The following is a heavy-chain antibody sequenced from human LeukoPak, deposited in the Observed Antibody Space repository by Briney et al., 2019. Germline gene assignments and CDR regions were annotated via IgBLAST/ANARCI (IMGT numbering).Heavy chain of an antibody. V-gene: IGHV4-4*09. CDR2: IYASGST. J-gene: IGHJ4*02. CDR3: AGPGGDFDY. CDR1: GDSVTSYY. Sequence: SETLSLTCTVSGDSVTSYYWSWVRQPPGKGLEWIGYIYASGSTYYNPSLKGRVTISVDTSKNQFSLSLRSVTAADTAVYYCAGPGGDFDYWGQGTLVIVSS. D-gene: IGHD3-16*01.